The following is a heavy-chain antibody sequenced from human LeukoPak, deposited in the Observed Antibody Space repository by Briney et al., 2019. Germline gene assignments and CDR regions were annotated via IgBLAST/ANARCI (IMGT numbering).Heavy chain of an antibody. D-gene: IGHD3-3*01. Sequence: SETLSLTCTVSGGSISSSSYYWGWIRQPPGKGLEWIGSIYYSGSTYYNPSLKSRVTISVDTSKNQFSLKLSSVTAADTAVYYCARRNFYRLFDYWGQGTLVTVSS. J-gene: IGHJ4*02. CDR3: ARRNFYRLFDY. CDR1: GGSISSSSYY. CDR2: IYYSGST. V-gene: IGHV4-39*01.